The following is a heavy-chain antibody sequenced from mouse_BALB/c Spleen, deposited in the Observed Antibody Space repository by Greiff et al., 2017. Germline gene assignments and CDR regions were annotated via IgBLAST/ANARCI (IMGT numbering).Heavy chain of an antibody. CDR3: ARGTYVYAMDY. CDR1: SYTFTDYA. V-gene: IGHV1-67*01. D-gene: IGHD6-5*01. J-gene: IGHJ4*01. CDR2: ISTYYGNT. Sequence: VQLQQSGPELVRPGVSVKISCKGSSYTFTDYAMHWVKQSHAKSLEWIGVISTYYGNTNYNQKFKGKATMTVDKSSSTAYMELARLTSEDSAVYYCARGTYVYAMDYWGQGTSVTVSS.